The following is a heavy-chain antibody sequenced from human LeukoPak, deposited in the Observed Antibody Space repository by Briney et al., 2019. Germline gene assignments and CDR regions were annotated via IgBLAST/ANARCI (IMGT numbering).Heavy chain of an antibody. CDR3: TTKVIRGNSGDDYDD. J-gene: IGHJ4*02. Sequence: SGGSLRLSCAASGVTFSSYGMHWVRQAPGKGLEWVALISSDGNGKLYGDSVKGRFTISRDDSKSTLYLQMNSLRAEDTAVYYCTTKVIRGNSGDDYDDWGQGTLVTVSS. CDR1: GVTFSSYG. V-gene: IGHV3-30*03. D-gene: IGHD5-12*01. CDR2: ISSDGNGK.